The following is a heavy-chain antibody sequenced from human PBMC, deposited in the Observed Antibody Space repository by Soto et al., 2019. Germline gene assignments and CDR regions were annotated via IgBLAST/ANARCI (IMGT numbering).Heavy chain of an antibody. D-gene: IGHD5-12*01. CDR3: ARWLQFEGTFDY. V-gene: IGHV1-69*06. Sequence: SGKVPCTASGSTFISYATSWLLEAPGQGLEWMGGIIPIFGTANYAQKFQGRVTITADKSTSTAYMELSSLRSEDTAVYYCARWLQFEGTFDYWGQGTLVTVSS. J-gene: IGHJ4*02. CDR1: GSTFISYA. CDR2: IIPIFGTA.